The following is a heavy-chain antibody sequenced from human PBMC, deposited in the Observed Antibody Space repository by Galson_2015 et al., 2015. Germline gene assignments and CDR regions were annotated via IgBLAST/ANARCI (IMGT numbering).Heavy chain of an antibody. CDR1: GGSISSYY. CDR2: IYYSGST. V-gene: IGHV4-59*01. D-gene: IGHD6-19*01. CDR3: ATSGWTPYYFDY. J-gene: IGHJ4*02. Sequence: ETLSLTCTVSGGSISSYYWSWIRQPPGKGLEWIGYIYYSGSTNYNPSLKSRVTISVDTSKNQFSLKLSSVTAADTAVYYCATSGWTPYYFDYWGQGTLVTVSS.